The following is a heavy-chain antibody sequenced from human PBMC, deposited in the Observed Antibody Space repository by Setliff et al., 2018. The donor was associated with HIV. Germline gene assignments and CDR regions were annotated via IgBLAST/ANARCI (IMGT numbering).Heavy chain of an antibody. CDR1: GFTFNDAW. CDR3: ATNYLCDILTGYYPYQIDQ. D-gene: IGHD3-9*01. V-gene: IGHV3-7*01. J-gene: IGHJ4*02. Sequence: PGGSLRLSCAASGFTFNDAWMGWVRQAPGKGLEWVDLIIRKTDGSEIYYLDSVKCRFTISRDNAKDSMFLQMNSLRGEDTDVYYCATNYLCDILTGYYPYQIDQWGQGTLVTVSS. CDR2: IRKTDGSEI.